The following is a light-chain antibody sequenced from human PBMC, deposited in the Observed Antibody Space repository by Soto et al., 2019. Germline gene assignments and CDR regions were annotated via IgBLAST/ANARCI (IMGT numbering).Light chain of an antibody. Sequence: DSVLTQSPATLSLSPGERATLSCRASQRVSTYLAWYQQKPGQAPRRLISDASNRATGIPARFSGSVSGTDCPLTISSLEPEDCAVYYCQQRSNWPPYTFGQGTKLEIK. CDR1: QRVSTY. V-gene: IGKV3-11*01. J-gene: IGKJ2*01. CDR2: DAS. CDR3: QQRSNWPPYT.